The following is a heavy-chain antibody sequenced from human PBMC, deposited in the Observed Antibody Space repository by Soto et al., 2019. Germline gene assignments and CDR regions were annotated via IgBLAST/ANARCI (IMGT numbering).Heavy chain of an antibody. V-gene: IGHV3-7*02. J-gene: IGHJ4*02. CDR1: ELTFRNEW. Sequence: EVQLVQSGGDLVQPGGSLRLSCVVSELTFRNEWMTWVRQAPGKGLEWVANINEHGSETYYVDSVKGRFIISRDNAKNSLFLQMNSLSAEDTDEYYCAIHSRGKKDYWGQGTLVPVSS. CDR3: AIHSRGKKDY. CDR2: INEHGSET.